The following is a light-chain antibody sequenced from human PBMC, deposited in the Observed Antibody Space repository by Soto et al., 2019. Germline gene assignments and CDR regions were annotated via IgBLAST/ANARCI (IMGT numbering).Light chain of an antibody. CDR1: SSDVGGYNY. V-gene: IGLV2-8*01. CDR3: SSYAGSNNQV. CDR2: EVS. Sequence: QSVLTQPPSASGSPGQSVTISCTGTSSDVGGYNYVSWYQQHPGRAPKLMIYEVSKRSSGVPDRFSGSKSVNTASLTVSGLQTEDEADYYCSSYAGSNNQVFGTGTKVTVL. J-gene: IGLJ1*01.